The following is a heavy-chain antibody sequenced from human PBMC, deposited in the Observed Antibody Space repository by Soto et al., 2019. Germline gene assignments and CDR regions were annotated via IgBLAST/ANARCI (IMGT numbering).Heavy chain of an antibody. Sequence: SETLSLTCAVYGGPFSGYYWSWIRQPPGKGLEWIGEINHSGSTNYNPSLKSRVTISVDTSKNQFSLKLSSVTAADTAVYYCARDWTPRGMDVWGQGTTVTVSS. CDR2: INHSGST. J-gene: IGHJ6*02. CDR3: ARDWTPRGMDV. V-gene: IGHV4-34*01. D-gene: IGHD1-1*01. CDR1: GGPFSGYY.